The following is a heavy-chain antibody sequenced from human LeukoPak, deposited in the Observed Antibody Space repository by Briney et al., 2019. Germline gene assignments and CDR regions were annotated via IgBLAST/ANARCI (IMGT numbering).Heavy chain of an antibody. CDR2: INSDGSST. J-gene: IGHJ6*03. CDR1: GFTFSSYW. D-gene: IGHD4-17*01. Sequence: GGSLRLSCAASGFTFSSYWMHWVRQAPGKGLVWVSRINSDGSSTSYADSVKGRFTISRDNAKNTLYLQMNSLRAEDTAVYYCAKDPRGDYERSLVYYYYYMDVWGKGTTVTVSS. CDR3: AKDPRGDYERSLVYYYYYMDV. V-gene: IGHV3-74*01.